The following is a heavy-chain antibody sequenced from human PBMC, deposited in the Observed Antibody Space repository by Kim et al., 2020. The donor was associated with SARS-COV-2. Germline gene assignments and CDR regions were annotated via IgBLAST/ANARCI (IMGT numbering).Heavy chain of an antibody. CDR1: GYTFTSYY. D-gene: IGHD6-13*01. V-gene: IGHV1-46*01. Sequence: ASVKVSCKASGYTFTSYYMHWVRQAPGQGLEWMGIINPSGGSTSYAQKFQGRVTMTRDTSTSTVYMELSSLRSEDTAVYYCARVGGGQLLGFSDWFDPWGQGTLVTVSS. J-gene: IGHJ5*02. CDR3: ARVGGGQLLGFSDWFDP. CDR2: INPSGGST.